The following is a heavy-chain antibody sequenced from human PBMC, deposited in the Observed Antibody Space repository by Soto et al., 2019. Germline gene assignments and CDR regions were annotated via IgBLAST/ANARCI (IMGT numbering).Heavy chain of an antibody. Sequence: PGGSLRLSCAASGFSFGSYVMTWVRQAPGKGLEWVSSISGSGAVTNYGDSVKGRFTVSRDMSRNTQYLQMNSLRVEDTATYYCGRRMGRGQIDYWGQGTQVTVSS. CDR1: GFSFGSYV. J-gene: IGHJ4*02. D-gene: IGHD3-10*01. CDR3: GRRMGRGQIDY. V-gene: IGHV3-23*01. CDR2: ISGSGAVT.